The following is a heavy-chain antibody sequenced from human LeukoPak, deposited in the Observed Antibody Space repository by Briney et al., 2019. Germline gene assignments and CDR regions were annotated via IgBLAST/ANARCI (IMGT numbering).Heavy chain of an antibody. CDR2: ISSSGSTT. CDR1: GFTFSSYE. V-gene: IGHV3-48*03. J-gene: IGHJ4*02. D-gene: IGHD3-22*01. Sequence: PGGSLRLSCAASGFTFSSYEMNWVRQAPGKGLEWVSYISSSGSTTYYADSVKGRFTISRDNAKNSLYLQMNSLRAEDTAVYYCARDTGAIVVEGFDYWGQGTLVTVSS. CDR3: ARDTGAIVVEGFDY.